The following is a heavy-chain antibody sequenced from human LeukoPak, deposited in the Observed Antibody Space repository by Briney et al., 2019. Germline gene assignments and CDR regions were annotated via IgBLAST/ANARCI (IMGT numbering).Heavy chain of an antibody. CDR1: GFTFSSYS. J-gene: IGHJ6*03. CDR3: TTDRRSSWSNEYYYYYMDV. CDR2: ISSSSSTI. D-gene: IGHD6-13*01. V-gene: IGHV3-48*01. Sequence: PGGSLRLSCAASGFTFSSYSMNWVRQAPGKGLEWVSYISSSSSTIYYADSVKGRFTISRDNAKNSLYLQMNSLKTEDTAVYYCTTDRRSSWSNEYYYYYMDVWGKGTTVTISS.